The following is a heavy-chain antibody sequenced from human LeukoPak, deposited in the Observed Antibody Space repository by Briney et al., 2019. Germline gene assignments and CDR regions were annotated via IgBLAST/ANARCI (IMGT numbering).Heavy chain of an antibody. V-gene: IGHV4-4*07. CDR2: IYTSVST. CDR1: GGSISSYY. D-gene: IGHD3-3*01. Sequence: PSETLSLTCTVSGGSISSYYWSWIRQPAGKGLEWIGRIYTSVSTNYNPSLKSRVTMSVDTSKNQFSLKLSSVTAADTAVYYCARVIFGVVPDAFDIWGQGTMVTVSS. CDR3: ARVIFGVVPDAFDI. J-gene: IGHJ3*02.